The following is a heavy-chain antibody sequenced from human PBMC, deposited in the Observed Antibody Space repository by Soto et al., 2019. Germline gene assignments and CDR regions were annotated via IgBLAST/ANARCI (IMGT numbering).Heavy chain of an antibody. V-gene: IGHV1-3*05. CDR2: INAGNGNT. D-gene: IGHD6-13*01. Sequence: QVQLVQSGAEEKKPGASVKVSCKASGYTFTSYAMHWVRQAPGQRLEWMGWINAGNGNTKYSQKFQGRVTITRDTSASTAYMELSSLRSEDTAVYYCARGPSSSSWYFLYGMDVWGQGTTVTVSS. CDR1: GYTFTSYA. CDR3: ARGPSSSSWYFLYGMDV. J-gene: IGHJ6*02.